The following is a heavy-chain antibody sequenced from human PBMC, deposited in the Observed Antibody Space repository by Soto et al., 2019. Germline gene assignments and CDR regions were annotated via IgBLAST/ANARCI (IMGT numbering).Heavy chain of an antibody. CDR3: ARWSRYYYYMDV. Sequence: SETLSLTCAVYGGSFSGYYWSWIRQPPGKGLEWIGEINHSGSTNYNPSLKSRVTISVDTSKNQFSLKLSSVTAADTAVYYCARWSRYYYYMDVWGKGTTVTVPS. V-gene: IGHV4-34*01. J-gene: IGHJ6*03. CDR2: INHSGST. CDR1: GGSFSGYY. D-gene: IGHD2-15*01.